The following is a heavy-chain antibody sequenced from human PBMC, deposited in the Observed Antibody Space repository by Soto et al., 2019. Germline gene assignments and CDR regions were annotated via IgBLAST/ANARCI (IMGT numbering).Heavy chain of an antibody. Sequence: PGGSLRLSCAASGFTFSSYSMYWVRQAPGKGLEWVAVISYDGKKKDYADSVKGRFTISRDNSKNTMYLQMNSLRVEDTTVYYCARGQYDDDNSLYRAIAYWGQGTLVTVSS. CDR1: GFTFSSYS. V-gene: IGHV3-30*04. J-gene: IGHJ4*02. CDR3: ARGQYDDDNSLYRAIAY. CDR2: ISYDGKKK. D-gene: IGHD3-16*01.